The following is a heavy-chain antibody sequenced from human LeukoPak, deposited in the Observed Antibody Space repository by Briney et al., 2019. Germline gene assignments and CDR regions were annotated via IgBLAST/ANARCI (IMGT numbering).Heavy chain of an antibody. CDR2: ICYSGST. CDR3: STNAGGYREAPFDY. J-gene: IGHJ4*02. D-gene: IGHD5-12*01. CDR1: GGSISSSRYC. V-gene: IGHV4-39*07. Sequence: SETLSLTCTASGGSISSSRYCWGWIRQPPVKGLEWIVSICYSGSTNHNPALNRLITISVNTSKNQFSLKLSSVTAADTAVYYCSTNAGGYREAPFDYWGQGTLVTVSS.